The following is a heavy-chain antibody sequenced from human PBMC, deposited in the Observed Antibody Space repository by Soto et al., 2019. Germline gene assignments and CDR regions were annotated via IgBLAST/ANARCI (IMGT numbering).Heavy chain of an antibody. CDR3: ARDRQFYHFWSGYENEGPDGLDV. V-gene: IGHV4-34*02. J-gene: IGHJ6*02. CDR1: GGSFSGYF. CDR2: ITHSGGT. Sequence: QVQLQQWGAGLLKPSETLSLTCAVSGGSFSGYFWTWIRQAPGKGLEWIGEITHSGGTNYNSSLKSRVMNSVDTSKKQFSLILSSVTAADTAVYYCARDRQFYHFWSGYENEGPDGLDVWGQGTTVTVSS. D-gene: IGHD3-3*02.